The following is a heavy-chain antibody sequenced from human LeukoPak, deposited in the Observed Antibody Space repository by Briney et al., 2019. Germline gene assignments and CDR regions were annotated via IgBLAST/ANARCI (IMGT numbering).Heavy chain of an antibody. D-gene: IGHD3-10*01. V-gene: IGHV4-4*07. CDR1: GGSISSYY. CDR2: IYTSGST. CDR3: ARERYYYGSGSGPNFDY. J-gene: IGHJ4*02. Sequence: SETLSLTCTVSGGSISSYYWSWIRQPAGKGLEWIGRIYTSGSTNYNPSLKSRVTMSVDTSKNQFSLKLSSVTAADTAVYYCARERYYYGSGSGPNFDYWGQGTLVTVSS.